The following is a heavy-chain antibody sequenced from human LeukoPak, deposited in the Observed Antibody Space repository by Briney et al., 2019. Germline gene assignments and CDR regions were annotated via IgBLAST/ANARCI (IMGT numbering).Heavy chain of an antibody. J-gene: IGHJ4*02. CDR3: AKDQRAMVRGALHDRFDY. CDR1: GFTFSSNS. D-gene: IGHD3-10*01. Sequence: GGSLRPSCAASGFTFSSNSMSWVRQAPGEGLEWDSAIRASVARTFYADSVKGRFTISRDNSKNTLYLQMNSLRAEDTAVYYCAKDQRAMVRGALHDRFDYWGQGTLVTVSS. V-gene: IGHV3-23*01. CDR2: IRASVART.